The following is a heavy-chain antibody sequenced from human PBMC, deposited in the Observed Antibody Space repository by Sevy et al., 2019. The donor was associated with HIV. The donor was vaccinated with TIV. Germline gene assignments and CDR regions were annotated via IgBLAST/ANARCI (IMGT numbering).Heavy chain of an antibody. Sequence: GGSLRLSCAASGFTFSSYGMHWVRQAPGKGLEWVAVISYDGSNKYYADSVKGRFTISRDNSKNTLYLQMNSLRAEDTAVYYCVKDGDLGGVPAVLTFYYYGMDVWGQGTTVTVSS. V-gene: IGHV3-30*18. CDR2: ISYDGSNK. D-gene: IGHD2-2*01. CDR3: VKDGDLGGVPAVLTFYYYGMDV. J-gene: IGHJ6*02. CDR1: GFTFSSYG.